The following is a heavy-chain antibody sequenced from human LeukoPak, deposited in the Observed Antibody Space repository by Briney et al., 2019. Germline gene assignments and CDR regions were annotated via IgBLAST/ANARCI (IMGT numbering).Heavy chain of an antibody. CDR2: IIPIFGTA. D-gene: IGHD4-17*01. CDR3: ARATTVTTYFDY. J-gene: IGHJ4*02. V-gene: IGHV1-69*01. Sequence: ASVKVSCKASGGTFSSYAISWVRQAPGQGLEWMGGIIPIFGTANYAQKFQGRVTITADESTSTAYTELSSLRSEDTAVYYCARATTVTTYFDYWGQGTLVTVSS. CDR1: GGTFSSYA.